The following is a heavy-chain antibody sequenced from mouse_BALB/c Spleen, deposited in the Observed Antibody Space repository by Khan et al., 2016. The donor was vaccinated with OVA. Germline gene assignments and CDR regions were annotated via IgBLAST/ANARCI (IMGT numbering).Heavy chain of an antibody. J-gene: IGHJ3*01. V-gene: IGHV2-9*02. CDR3: ARAFYNGAWFAY. D-gene: IGHD1-3*01. Sequence: QMQLEESGPGLVAPSQTLSITCTVSGFSLSNYGVHWVRQPPGKGLEWLGVIWAGGRTNQNSALMSRLSISKEDSKSQVFLKMNSLQTDDTAMYYCARAFYNGAWFAYWGQGTLVTVSA. CDR1: GFSLSNYG. CDR2: IWAGGRT.